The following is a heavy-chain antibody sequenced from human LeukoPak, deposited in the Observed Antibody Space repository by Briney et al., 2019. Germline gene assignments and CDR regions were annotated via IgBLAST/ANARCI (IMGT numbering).Heavy chain of an antibody. CDR1: GGSISSSSYY. V-gene: IGHV4-39*07. D-gene: IGHD6-13*01. CDR3: ASAAADAFNI. Sequence: SETLSLTCTVSGGSISSSSYYWGWIRQPPRKGLEWIGSIYYSGSTNYNPSLTSRVTILVDKSENQFSLKLRSVTAADTAIYYCASAAADAFNIWGQGTLVTVSS. CDR2: IYYSGST. J-gene: IGHJ3*02.